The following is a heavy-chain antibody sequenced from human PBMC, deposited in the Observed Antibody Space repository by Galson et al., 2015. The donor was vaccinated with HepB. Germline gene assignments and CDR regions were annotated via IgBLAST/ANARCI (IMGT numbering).Heavy chain of an antibody. J-gene: IGHJ1*01. CDR3: ALRYYDVLTGYTDYFEH. CDR1: GYTFSSYA. D-gene: IGHD3-9*01. V-gene: IGHV1-3*01. Sequence: SVKVSCKASGYTFSSYAVHWARQAPGQRLEWMGWINGGNGNTKYSEKFQGSVTMTRDTSASTAYMELSRLRSEDTAVYYCALRYYDVLTGYTDYFEHWGQGTLVTVSS. CDR2: INGGNGNT.